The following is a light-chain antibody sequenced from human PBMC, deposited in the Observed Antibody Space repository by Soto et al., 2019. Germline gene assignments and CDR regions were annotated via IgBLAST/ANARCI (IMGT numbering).Light chain of an antibody. CDR1: SSDVGGYNS. J-gene: IGLJ1*01. CDR3: SSYTSSMTNV. CDR2: DVG. V-gene: IGLV2-14*03. Sequence: QSVLTQPASVSGSPGQSITISCTGTSSDVGGYNSVSWYQHHPGKAPKLMLYDVGDRPLGVSYRFSGSKSGNTASLTISGLQAADEADYFCSSYTSSMTNVFGSGTKVTVL.